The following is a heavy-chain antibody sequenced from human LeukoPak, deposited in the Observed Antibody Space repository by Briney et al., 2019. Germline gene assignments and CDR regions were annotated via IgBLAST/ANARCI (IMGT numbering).Heavy chain of an antibody. Sequence: GGSLRLSCAASGFAFRTYGMNWVRQALGKGLEWVSSISLDSTYIYYADSVKGRFTISRDNAKNSLYLQMNSLRVEDTAVYYCASDTGSSWSQGVDHWGQGTLVTVSS. V-gene: IGHV3-21*01. CDR1: GFAFRTYG. CDR3: ASDTGSSWSQGVDH. J-gene: IGHJ4*02. D-gene: IGHD6-13*01. CDR2: ISLDSTYI.